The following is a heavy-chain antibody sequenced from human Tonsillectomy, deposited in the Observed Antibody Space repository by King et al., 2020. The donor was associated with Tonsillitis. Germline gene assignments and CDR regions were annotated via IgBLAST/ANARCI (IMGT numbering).Heavy chain of an antibody. CDR2: MNPNSGNT. J-gene: IGHJ4*02. Sequence: QLVQSGAEVKKPGASVKVSCKASGYTFTSYDINWVRQATGQGLEWMGWMNPNSGNTGYAQKFQGRVTMTRNNSISTAYMELSSLRSEDTAVYYCALITMVRGGDFDYWGQGTLVTVSS. D-gene: IGHD3-10*01. CDR3: ALITMVRGGDFDY. CDR1: GYTFTSYD. V-gene: IGHV1-8*02.